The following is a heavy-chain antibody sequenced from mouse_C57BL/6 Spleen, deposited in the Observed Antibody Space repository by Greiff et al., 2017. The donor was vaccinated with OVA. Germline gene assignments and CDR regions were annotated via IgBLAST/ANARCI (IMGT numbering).Heavy chain of an antibody. Sequence: VQGVESGPGLVQPSQSLSITCTVSGFSLTSYGVHWVRQSPGKGLEWLGVIWRGGSTDYNAAFMSRLSITKDNSKSQVFFKMNSLQADDTAIYYCATYYYGSSPYAMDYGGQGTSVTVSS. D-gene: IGHD1-1*01. CDR3: ATYYYGSSPYAMDY. CDR2: IWRGGST. J-gene: IGHJ4*01. V-gene: IGHV2-5*01. CDR1: GFSLTSYG.